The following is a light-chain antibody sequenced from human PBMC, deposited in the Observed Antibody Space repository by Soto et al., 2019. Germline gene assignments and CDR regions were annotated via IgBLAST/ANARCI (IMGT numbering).Light chain of an antibody. CDR1: QSISSW. Sequence: DIQMTQSPSTLSASVGDRVTITCRASQSISSWVAWYQQKPGKASKLMIYKASSLESGVPSRFSGSGSGTEFTLTISSLQPDDFATYYCQQYDSYLTFGGGTKVEIK. CDR2: KAS. J-gene: IGKJ4*01. V-gene: IGKV1-5*03. CDR3: QQYDSYLT.